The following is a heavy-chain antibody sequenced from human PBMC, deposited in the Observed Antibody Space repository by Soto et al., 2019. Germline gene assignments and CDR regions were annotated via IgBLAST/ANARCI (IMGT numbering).Heavy chain of an antibody. V-gene: IGHV4-34*01. CDR2: INHSGST. Sequence: XETLSLPCSLYGGSFSGYYWSWIRQPPGKGLEWIGEINHSGSTNSNPSLTTRVAISVDTSNTQLSLNLSSVPAPETAVYYCARVTGMDVWGQGTAVT. CDR1: GGSFSGYY. J-gene: IGHJ6*01. D-gene: IGHD2-21*02. CDR3: ARVTGMDV.